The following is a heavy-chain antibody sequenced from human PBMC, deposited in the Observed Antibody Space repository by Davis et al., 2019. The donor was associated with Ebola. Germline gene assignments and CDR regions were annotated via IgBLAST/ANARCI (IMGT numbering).Heavy chain of an antibody. CDR1: GFTFSGSA. D-gene: IGHD3-3*01. V-gene: IGHV3-53*05. CDR3: ARGAQYYDFWSGYYGVFDY. CDR2: IYSGGST. Sequence: GESLKISCAASGFTFSGSAMHWVRQAPGKGLEWVSVIYSGGSTYYADSVKGRFTISRDNSKNTLYLQMNSLRAEDTAVYYCARGAQYYDFWSGYYGVFDYWGQGTLVTVSS. J-gene: IGHJ4*02.